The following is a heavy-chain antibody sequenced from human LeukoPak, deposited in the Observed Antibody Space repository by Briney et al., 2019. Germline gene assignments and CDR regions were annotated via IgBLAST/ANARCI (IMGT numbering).Heavy chain of an antibody. J-gene: IGHJ6*03. CDR1: GGSISSYY. D-gene: IGHD3-3*01. CDR2: IYYSGST. CDR3: ARAHFSQYYDFWSGYHYYYMDV. Sequence: PSETLSLTCTVSGGSISSYYWSWIRQPPGKGLEWIGYIYYSGSTNYNPSLKSRVTISVDTSKNQFSLKLSSVTAADTAVYYCARAHFSQYYDFWSGYHYYYMDVWGKGTTVTVSS. V-gene: IGHV4-59*01.